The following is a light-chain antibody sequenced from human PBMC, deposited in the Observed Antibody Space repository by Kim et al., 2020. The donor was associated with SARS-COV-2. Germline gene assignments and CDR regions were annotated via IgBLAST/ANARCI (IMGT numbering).Light chain of an antibody. CDR1: SSDIGYYNY. CDR3: SSYTGSNTLL. CDR2: VVS. V-gene: IGLV2-14*03. J-gene: IGLJ2*01. Sequence: GQSITISCTGTSSDIGYYNYGSWYQQHPGKAPKLLIYVVSNRPSGVSNRFSGSKSGNTASLTISGLQAEDEADYYCSSYTGSNTLLFGGGTQLTVL.